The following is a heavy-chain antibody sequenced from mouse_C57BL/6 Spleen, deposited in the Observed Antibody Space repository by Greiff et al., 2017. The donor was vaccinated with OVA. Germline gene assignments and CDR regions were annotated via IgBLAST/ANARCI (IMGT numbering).Heavy chain of an antibody. V-gene: IGHV1-54*01. Sequence: QVQLKQSGAELVRPGTSVKVSCKASGYAFTNYLIEWVKQRPGQGLEWIGVINPGSGGTNYNETFKGKATLTADKSSSTAYMQLSSLTSEDSAVYFCARGGVYAMDYWGQGTSVTVSS. CDR2: INPGSGGT. CDR3: ARGGVYAMDY. CDR1: GYAFTNYL. J-gene: IGHJ4*01.